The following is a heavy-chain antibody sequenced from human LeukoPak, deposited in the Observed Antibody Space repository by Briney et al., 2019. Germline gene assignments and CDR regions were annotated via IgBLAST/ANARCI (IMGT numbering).Heavy chain of an antibody. Sequence: SETLSLTCAVYVGSFSDYYWSWIRQPPGKGLEWIGYIYYSGSTNYNPSLKSRVTISVDTSKNQFSLKLSSVTAADTAVYYCARADRRITMVRGGKNNWYFDLWGRGTLVTVSS. CDR2: IYYSGST. CDR1: VGSFSDYY. D-gene: IGHD3-10*01. CDR3: ARADRRITMVRGGKNNWYFDL. J-gene: IGHJ2*01. V-gene: IGHV4-59*01.